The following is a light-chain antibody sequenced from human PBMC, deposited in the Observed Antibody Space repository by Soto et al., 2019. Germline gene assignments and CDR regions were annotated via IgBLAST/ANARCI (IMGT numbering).Light chain of an antibody. V-gene: IGLV2-14*01. CDR1: SSDVGGYNY. CDR2: DVS. J-gene: IGLJ1*01. CDR3: SSYTSSSTGYV. Sequence: QSALTQPASVSGSPGQSITISCTATSSDVGGYNYVSWYQQHPGKAPKLMIYDVSNRPSGVSNRFSGSKSGNTASLTISGLQAEDEADYYCSSYTSSSTGYVFGTGTKVTVL.